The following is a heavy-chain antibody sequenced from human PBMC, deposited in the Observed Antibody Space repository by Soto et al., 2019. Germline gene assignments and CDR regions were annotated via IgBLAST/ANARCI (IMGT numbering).Heavy chain of an antibody. CDR2: IIPILGIA. J-gene: IGHJ3*02. CDR1: GGTFSSYT. Sequence: QVQLVQSGAEVKKPGSSVKVSCKASGGTFSSYTISWVRQAPGQGLEWMGRIIPILGIANYAQKFQGRVTITADKSTSTAYMELSSLRSEDTAVYYCARGGPYDGHDAFDIWGQGTMVSVSS. CDR3: ARGGPYDGHDAFDI. V-gene: IGHV1-69*02. D-gene: IGHD3-3*01.